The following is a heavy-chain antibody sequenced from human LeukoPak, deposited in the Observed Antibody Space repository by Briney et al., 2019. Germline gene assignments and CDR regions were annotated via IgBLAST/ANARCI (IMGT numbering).Heavy chain of an antibody. CDR2: ISSGGSTI. CDR3: AREYLGGSDY. J-gene: IGHJ4*02. V-gene: IGHV3-48*03. Sequence: GGSLRLSCAAPGFTFSSYAMNWVRQAPGKGLEWVSYISSGGSTIYYADAVKGRFTISRDNAKNSLYLQMNSLRAEDTAIYYCAREYLGGSDYWGQGTLVTVSP. CDR1: GFTFSSYA. D-gene: IGHD5-12*01.